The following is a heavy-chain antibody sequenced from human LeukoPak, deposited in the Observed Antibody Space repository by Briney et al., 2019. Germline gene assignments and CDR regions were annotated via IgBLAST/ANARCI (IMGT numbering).Heavy chain of an antibody. J-gene: IGHJ4*02. CDR2: IIPIFGTA. CDR3: ARPDYGDYEWDY. V-gene: IGHV1-69*13. D-gene: IGHD4-17*01. Sequence: ASVKVSCKASGGTFSSYAISWVRQAPGQGLEWMGGIIPIFGTANYAQKFQGRVTITADESTSTAYMELSSLRSEDTAVYYCARPDYGDYEWDYWGQGTLVTVSS. CDR1: GGTFSSYA.